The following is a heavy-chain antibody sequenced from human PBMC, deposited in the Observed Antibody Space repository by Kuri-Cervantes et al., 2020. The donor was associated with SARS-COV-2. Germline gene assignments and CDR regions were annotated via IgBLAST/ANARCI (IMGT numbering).Heavy chain of an antibody. CDR2: INYSGTT. CDR3: ARLRRHNDGWFATGYYMDV. V-gene: IGHV4-34*01. D-gene: IGHD6-19*01. Sequence: SETLSLTCGVDGGSFSNFLWDWVRQPPGKGLEWIGEINYSGTTNYNPSLKSRVTISVDPSKNLFSLNLTSVTAADTAMYYCARLRRHNDGWFATGYYMDVWGKGTTVTVSS. CDR1: GGSFSNFL. J-gene: IGHJ6*03.